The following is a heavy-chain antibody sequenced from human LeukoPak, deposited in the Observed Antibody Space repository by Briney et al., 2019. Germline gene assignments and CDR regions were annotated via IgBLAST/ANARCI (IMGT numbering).Heavy chain of an antibody. CDR2: IYYSGST. J-gene: IGHJ4*02. D-gene: IGHD6-13*01. CDR3: ARHVRSSSWYPNY. CDR1: GGSISSSSYY. V-gene: IGHV4-39*01. Sequence: PSETLSLTCTVSGGSISSSSYYWGWIRQPPGKGLEWIGSIYYSGSTYYNPSLKSRVTISVDTPKNQFSLKLSSVTAADTAVYYCARHVRSSSWYPNYWGQGTLVTVSS.